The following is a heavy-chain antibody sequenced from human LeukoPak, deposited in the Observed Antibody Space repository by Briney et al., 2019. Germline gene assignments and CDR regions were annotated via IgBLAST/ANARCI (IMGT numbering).Heavy chain of an antibody. Sequence: GGSLRLSCAASGFTFGSYVMSWVRQAPGKGLEWVPVISASGGTTYYADSVKGRFTISRDNSKNTLYLQVNSLRAEDAAVYYCAKQGPVSAVRQTIAARLGYFDYWGQGTLVTVSS. V-gene: IGHV3-23*01. J-gene: IGHJ4*02. CDR3: AKQGPVSAVRQTIAARLGYFDY. CDR1: GFTFGSYV. CDR2: ISASGGTT. D-gene: IGHD6-6*01.